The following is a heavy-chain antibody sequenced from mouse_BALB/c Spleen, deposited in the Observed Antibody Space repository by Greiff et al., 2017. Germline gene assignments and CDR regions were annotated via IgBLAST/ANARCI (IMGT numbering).Heavy chain of an antibody. V-gene: IGHV5-6-4*01. CDR3: TRVHYGNYDYAMDY. CDR2: ISSGGSYT. J-gene: IGHJ4*01. D-gene: IGHD2-1*01. CDR1: GFTFSSYT. Sequence: EVQLVESGGGLVKPGGSLKLSCAASGFTFSSYTMSWVRQTPEKRLEWVATISSGGSYTYYPDSVKGRFTISRDNAKNTLYLQMSSLKSEDTAMYYCTRVHYGNYDYAMDYWGQGTSVTVSS.